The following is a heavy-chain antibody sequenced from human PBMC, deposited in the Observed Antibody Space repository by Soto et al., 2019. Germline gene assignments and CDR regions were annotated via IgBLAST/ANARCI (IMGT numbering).Heavy chain of an antibody. V-gene: IGHV3-23*01. Sequence: EVQLLESGGGLVQPGGSLRLSCAASGFTFSNYGMSWVRQGPGKGLEWVSAISGSGADTNYADSVKGRFTISRDNSKITLLLQTNSLRAEVTAVYYCSKGSPDSRGYHFFFDYWGQGTLVTLSS. CDR2: ISGSGADT. J-gene: IGHJ4*02. CDR3: SKGSPDSRGYHFFFDY. CDR1: GFTFSNYG. D-gene: IGHD3-22*01.